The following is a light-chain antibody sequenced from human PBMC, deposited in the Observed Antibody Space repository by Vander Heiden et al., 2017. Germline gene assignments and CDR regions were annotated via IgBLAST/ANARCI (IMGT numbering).Light chain of an antibody. J-gene: IGKJ5*01. V-gene: IGKV2-28*01. Sequence: DIVMTQSPVSLAVTPGEPASISCRSSQSLLHSNGYTYLDWYLQKPGQSPQLLIYLVSDRPAWVPDRFSGSGSGTDFTLIISMVDAEDVGVYYSRRALHIPGTFGQGTRLEIK. CDR2: LVS. CDR1: QSLLHSNGYTY. CDR3: RRALHIPGT.